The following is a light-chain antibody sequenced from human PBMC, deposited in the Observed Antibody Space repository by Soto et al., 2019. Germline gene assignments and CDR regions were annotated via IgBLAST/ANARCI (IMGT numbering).Light chain of an antibody. CDR2: DTS. V-gene: IGKV3D-20*01. Sequence: EIVLTQSPATLSLSPGERATLSCGASQSVSSNYLAWYQQRPGLAPRLLIYDTSSRATGIPDRFSGSGSGTAFTLTINRLEPEDFAVYYWQQDGNSPPPTFGQGTKVEIK. CDR3: QQDGNSPPPT. CDR1: QSVSSNY. J-gene: IGKJ1*01.